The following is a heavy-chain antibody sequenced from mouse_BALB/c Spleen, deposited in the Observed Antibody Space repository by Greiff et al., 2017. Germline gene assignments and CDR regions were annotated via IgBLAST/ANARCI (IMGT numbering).Heavy chain of an antibody. CDR3: ARKGFAY. Sequence: EVQGVESGGGLVKPGGSLKLSCAASGFTFSDYYMYWVRQTPEKRLEWVATISDGGSYTYYPDSVKGRFTISRDNAKNNLYLQMSSLKSEDTAMYYCARKGFAYWGQGTLVTVSA. J-gene: IGHJ3*01. CDR1: GFTFSDYY. V-gene: IGHV5-4*02. CDR2: ISDGGSYT.